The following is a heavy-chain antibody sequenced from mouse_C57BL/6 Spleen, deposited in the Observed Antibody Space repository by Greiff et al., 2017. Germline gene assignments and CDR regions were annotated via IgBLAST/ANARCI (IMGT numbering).Heavy chain of an antibody. CDR1: GFTFSDYG. V-gene: IGHV5-17*01. CDR3: ARGAYDYDGDYAMDY. D-gene: IGHD2-4*01. CDR2: ISSGSSTI. Sequence: EVQRVESGGGLVKPGGSLKLSCAASGFTFSDYGMHWVRQAPEKGLEWVAYISSGSSTIYYADTVKGRFTISRDNAKNTLFLQMTSLRSEDTAMYYCARGAYDYDGDYAMDYWGQGTSVTVSS. J-gene: IGHJ4*01.